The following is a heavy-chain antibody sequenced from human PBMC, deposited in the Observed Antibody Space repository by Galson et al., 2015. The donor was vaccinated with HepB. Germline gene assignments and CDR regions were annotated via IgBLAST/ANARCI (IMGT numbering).Heavy chain of an antibody. CDR1: GFTFSTYA. CDR2: ISGDTAKI. Sequence: SLRLSCAASGFTFSTYAMNWVRQAPGKGLEWVSVISGDTAKIFHADSVKGRFTISRDNSMNTVYLQMDSLRAEDTAAYYCAKGGNWDSRYFDYWGQGSLVTVSS. D-gene: IGHD7-27*01. J-gene: IGHJ4*02. CDR3: AKGGNWDSRYFDY. V-gene: IGHV3-23*01.